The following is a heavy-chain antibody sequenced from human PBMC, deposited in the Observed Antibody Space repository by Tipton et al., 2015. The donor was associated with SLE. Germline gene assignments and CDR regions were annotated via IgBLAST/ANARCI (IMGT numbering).Heavy chain of an antibody. V-gene: IGHV3-49*04. CDR2: IRSKAYGGTT. CDR1: GFTFGDYA. Sequence: SLRLSCTASGFTFGDYAMSWVRQAPGKGLEWVGFIRSKAYGGTTEYAASVKGRFTISRDDSKSIAYLQMNSLKTEDTAVYYCTRDQRWGATYNWFDPWGQGTLVTVSS. CDR3: TRDQRWGATYNWFDP. J-gene: IGHJ5*02. D-gene: IGHD1-26*01.